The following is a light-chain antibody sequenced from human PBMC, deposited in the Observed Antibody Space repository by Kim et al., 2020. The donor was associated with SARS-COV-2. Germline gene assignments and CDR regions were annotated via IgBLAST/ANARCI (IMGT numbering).Light chain of an antibody. CDR3: AAWDDSLNGPV. CDR1: SSNIGSNS. V-gene: IGLV1-44*01. CDR2: GIN. Sequence: QSVLTQPPSASGTPGQRVTISCSGNSSNIGSNSVNWYQQLPGTAPKLLIYGINQRPSGVPDRFSGSKSGTSASLAISGLQSEDDADYYCAAWDDSLNGPVFGGGTRLTVL. J-gene: IGLJ3*02.